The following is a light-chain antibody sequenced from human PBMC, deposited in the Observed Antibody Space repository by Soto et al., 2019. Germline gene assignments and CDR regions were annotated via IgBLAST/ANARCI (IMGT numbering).Light chain of an antibody. CDR1: SSDVGGYNY. Sequence: QSVLTQPPSASGSPEQSVTISCTGTSSDVGGYNYVSWYQQHPGKAPKLMFYEVSKRPSGVPDRFSGSKSGNTASLTVSGLQAEDEADYYCSSYAGSNTYVVFGGGTKLTVL. V-gene: IGLV2-8*01. J-gene: IGLJ2*01. CDR2: EVS. CDR3: SSYAGSNTYVV.